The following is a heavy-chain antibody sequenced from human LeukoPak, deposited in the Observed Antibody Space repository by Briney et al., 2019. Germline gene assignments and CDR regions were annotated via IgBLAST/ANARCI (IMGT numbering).Heavy chain of an antibody. D-gene: IGHD3-10*01. V-gene: IGHV3-21*01. CDR2: ISSSSSYI. Sequence: GGSLRLFCAASGFTFSSYSMNWVRQAPGKGLEWVSSISSSSSYIYYADSVKGRFTISRDNAKNSLYLQMNSLRAEDTAVYYCAREDNYYGSGTPFDYWGQGTLVTVSS. CDR3: AREDNYYGSGTPFDY. CDR1: GFTFSSYS. J-gene: IGHJ4*02.